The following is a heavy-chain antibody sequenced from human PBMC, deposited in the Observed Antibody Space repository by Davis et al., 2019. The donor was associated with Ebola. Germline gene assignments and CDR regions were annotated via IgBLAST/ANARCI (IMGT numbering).Heavy chain of an antibody. CDR3: ARALGPTEYYGMDV. Sequence: GESLKISCAASGFTVSSNYMSWVRQAPGKGLEWVSYISSSGSTIYYADSVKGRFTISRDNAKNSLYLHMNSLRDDDTAVYYCARALGPTEYYGMDVWGQGTTVTVSS. CDR1: GFTVSSNY. V-gene: IGHV3-48*02. D-gene: IGHD1-26*01. J-gene: IGHJ6*02. CDR2: ISSSGSTI.